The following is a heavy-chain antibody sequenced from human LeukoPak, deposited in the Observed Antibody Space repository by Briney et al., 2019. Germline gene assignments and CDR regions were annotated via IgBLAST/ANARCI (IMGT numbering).Heavy chain of an antibody. D-gene: IGHD3-22*01. Sequence: LTGGSLRLSCAASGFTFDDYAMHWVRQAPGKVLEWVSGISWNSGSIGYADSVKGRFTISRDNAKNSLYLQMNSLRAEDTALYYCAKDLTYYYDSSALEYWGQGTLVTVSS. CDR2: ISWNSGSI. V-gene: IGHV3-9*01. CDR3: AKDLTYYYDSSALEY. CDR1: GFTFDDYA. J-gene: IGHJ4*02.